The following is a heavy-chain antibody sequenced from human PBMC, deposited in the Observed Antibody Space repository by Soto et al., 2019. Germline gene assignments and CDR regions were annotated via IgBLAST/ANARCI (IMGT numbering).Heavy chain of an antibody. Sequence: EVQLVESGGGLVQPGGSLRLSCAASGFTVSSNYMSWVRQAPGKGLEWVSVIYSGGSTYYADSVKGRFTISRDNSKNTLYLQMNSLRAEDTAVYYCARDRIAVAGNPEYFQHWGQGTLVNVSS. D-gene: IGHD6-19*01. CDR3: ARDRIAVAGNPEYFQH. J-gene: IGHJ1*01. CDR2: IYSGGST. V-gene: IGHV3-66*01. CDR1: GFTVSSNY.